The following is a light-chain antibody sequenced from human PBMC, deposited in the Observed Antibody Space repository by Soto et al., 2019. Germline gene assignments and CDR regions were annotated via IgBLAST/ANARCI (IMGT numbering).Light chain of an antibody. CDR3: SYYSSSATPYV. CDR2: EVT. Sequence: QSALTQPASVSGSPGQSITISCIGTSSDIGPYNYVSWYQQHPDKAPKLILYEVTNRPSGASDRFSGSKSGNAAFLTISGLQAEDDADYYCSYYSSSATPYVFGTGTKVTVL. CDR1: SSDIGPYNY. J-gene: IGLJ1*01. V-gene: IGLV2-14*01.